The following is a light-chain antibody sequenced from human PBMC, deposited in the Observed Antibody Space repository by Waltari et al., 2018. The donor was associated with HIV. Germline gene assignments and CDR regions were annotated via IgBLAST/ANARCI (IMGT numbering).Light chain of an antibody. J-gene: IGKJ2*01. Sequence: EIVLTQSPGTLSLSPGERATLSCRASQSVATYLAWYQQKPVQAPRLLIYDSSNRAAGIPARFSGSGSGTDFTLTISSLEPEDFAVYYCHQRSTWPPTFGQGTKV. CDR1: QSVATY. CDR3: HQRSTWPPT. V-gene: IGKV3-11*01. CDR2: DSS.